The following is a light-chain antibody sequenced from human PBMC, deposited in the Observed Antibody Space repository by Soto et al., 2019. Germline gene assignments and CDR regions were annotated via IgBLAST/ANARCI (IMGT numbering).Light chain of an antibody. CDR2: SAS. Sequence: DIQMTQSPSTLSASVGDRVTITCRASQSVSAWLAWYQQKPGKAPELLIYSASTVETGVPSGFSGSGSETEFTLTISSLRPDDFAPYYCQQYESYPLTFGGGTRIEIK. J-gene: IGKJ4*01. V-gene: IGKV1-5*03. CDR1: QSVSAW. CDR3: QQYESYPLT.